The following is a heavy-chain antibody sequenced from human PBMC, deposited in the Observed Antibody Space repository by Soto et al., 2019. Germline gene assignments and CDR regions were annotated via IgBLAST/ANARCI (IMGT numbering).Heavy chain of an antibody. V-gene: IGHV1-69*01. CDR2: IIPGFDTT. Sequence: QVHLVQSGAEVRKPGSSVKVSCTTSGGTFTSYAVSWVRQVPGQGLQWMGGIIPGFDTTFYAQKFQGRVTITADESTNSAYIELRGLRSEDTAVYYCARDQGLFVHTGMVIDYYGMDVWGPGTTVTVSS. CDR3: ARDQGLFVHTGMVIDYYGMDV. D-gene: IGHD5-18*01. CDR1: GGTFTSYA. J-gene: IGHJ6*02.